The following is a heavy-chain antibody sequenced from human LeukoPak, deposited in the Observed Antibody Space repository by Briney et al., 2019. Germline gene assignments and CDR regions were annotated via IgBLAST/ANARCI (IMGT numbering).Heavy chain of an antibody. CDR1: GFTFSSYG. J-gene: IGHJ6*03. V-gene: IGHV3-30*02. Sequence: GESLRLSCAPSGFTFSSYGMHWVRQAPGKGLEWVTFIRYDGSNKYYADSVKGRFTISRDNSKNTLYLQMNSLRAEGTAVYYCAKSSGYRENYYYYYMDVWGKGTTVTVSS. CDR2: IRYDGSNK. D-gene: IGHD3-22*01. CDR3: AKSSGYRENYYYYYMDV.